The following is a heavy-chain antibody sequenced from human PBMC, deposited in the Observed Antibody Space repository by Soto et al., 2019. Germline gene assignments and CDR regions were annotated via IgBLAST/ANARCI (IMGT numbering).Heavy chain of an antibody. J-gene: IGHJ4*02. D-gene: IGHD4-17*01. CDR2: ISGSGGST. V-gene: IGHV3-23*01. CDR3: ASARNDYGDSYYYY. CDR1: GFTFSSYA. Sequence: GWSLRLSCAASGFTFSSYAMSWVRQAPGKGLEWVSAISGSGGSTYYADSVKGRFTISRDNSKNTLYLQMNSLRAEDTAVYYCASARNDYGDSYYYYWGQGTLVTVSS.